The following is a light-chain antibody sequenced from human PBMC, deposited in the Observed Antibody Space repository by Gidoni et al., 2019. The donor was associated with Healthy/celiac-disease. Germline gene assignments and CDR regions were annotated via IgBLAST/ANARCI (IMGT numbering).Light chain of an antibody. V-gene: IGKV3-11*01. CDR1: QSVSSY. J-gene: IGKJ1*01. CDR2: DAS. Sequence: DTVLTPSPATLSLSPGETATLPCPASQSVSSYLAWYQQKPGQAPRLLIYDASNSATGIPARLSSGGAWADFTLTISSREPEDFAVYYCQQRSNWTPWTFGQGTKVEIK. CDR3: QQRSNWTPWT.